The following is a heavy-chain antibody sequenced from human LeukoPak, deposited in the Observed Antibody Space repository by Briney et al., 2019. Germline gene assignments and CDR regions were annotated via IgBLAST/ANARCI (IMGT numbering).Heavy chain of an antibody. CDR2: INPSGGST. CDR3: ASRGYTYGEDDY. Sequence: GASVKVSCKASGYTFTSYYMHWVRQAPGQGLEWMGIINPSGGSTSYAQKFQGRVTMTRDTSTSTVYMELSSLRSEDTAVYYRASRGYTYGEDDYWGQGTLVTVSS. V-gene: IGHV1-46*01. D-gene: IGHD5-18*01. CDR1: GYTFTSYY. J-gene: IGHJ4*02.